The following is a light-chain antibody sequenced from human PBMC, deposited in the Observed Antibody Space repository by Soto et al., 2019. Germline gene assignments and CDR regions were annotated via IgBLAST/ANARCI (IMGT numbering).Light chain of an antibody. J-gene: IGLJ1*01. Sequence: QSVLTQPASVSGSPGQSINISCTGTSSDVGGYNHVSWYQQHPGKAPKLMIYGVSGRPSGVPDRFSGSKSGNTASLTISGLQAEDEADYYCCSYAGTYTFYVFGTGTKLTVL. CDR1: SSDVGGYNH. CDR2: GVS. V-gene: IGLV2-11*01. CDR3: CSYAGTYTFYV.